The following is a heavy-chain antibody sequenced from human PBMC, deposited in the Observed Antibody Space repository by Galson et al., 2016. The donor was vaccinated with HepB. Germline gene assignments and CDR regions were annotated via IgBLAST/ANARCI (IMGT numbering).Heavy chain of an antibody. D-gene: IGHD6-13*01. V-gene: IGHV1-69*04. CDR3: ASDSVAVAGTRQFYHYGMDV. Sequence: SVKVSCKASGGTFSSYAFSWVRQAPVQGLEWMGRSIPILGMPSYAQKFHGRVKIIADNSTSTVYTELRSLRSEDTAVYYCASDSVAVAGTRQFYHYGMDVWGQGTTVSVSS. J-gene: IGHJ6*02. CDR1: GGTFSSYA. CDR2: SIPILGMP.